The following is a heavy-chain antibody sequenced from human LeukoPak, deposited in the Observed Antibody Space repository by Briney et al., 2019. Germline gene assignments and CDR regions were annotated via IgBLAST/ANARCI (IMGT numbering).Heavy chain of an antibody. D-gene: IGHD6-6*01. CDR3: AKGYSSSSLGFYYFDY. Sequence: PGGSLRLSCSASGFTFNSYAMHWVRRAPGKGLDYVSAISNIGGTTYYADSVKDRFIISRDSSKNTLYLQMSSLRAEDTAVYYCAKGYSSSSLGFYYFDYWGQGTLVTVSS. CDR1: GFTFNSYA. CDR2: ISNIGGTT. V-gene: IGHV3-64D*09. J-gene: IGHJ4*02.